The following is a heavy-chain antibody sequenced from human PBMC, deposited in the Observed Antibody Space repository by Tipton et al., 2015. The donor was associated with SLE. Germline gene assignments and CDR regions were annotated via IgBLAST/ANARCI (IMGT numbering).Heavy chain of an antibody. Sequence: SLRLSCAASGFTFSSYGMHWVRQAPGKGLEWVAFIRYDGSNKYYADSVKGRFTISRDNSKNTLYLQMNSLRAEDTAVYYCAKDLGGATTLAFDIWGQGTMVTVSS. J-gene: IGHJ3*02. CDR3: AKDLGGATTLAFDI. V-gene: IGHV3-30*02. CDR2: IRYDGSNK. D-gene: IGHD1-26*01. CDR1: GFTFSSYG.